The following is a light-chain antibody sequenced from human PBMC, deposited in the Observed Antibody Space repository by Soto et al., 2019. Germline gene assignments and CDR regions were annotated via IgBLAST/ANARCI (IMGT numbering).Light chain of an antibody. J-gene: IGKJ4*01. V-gene: IGKV1-17*01. Sequence: DIQLTHSPSSLSASVGDRVTITCLASQGIGNDLGWYQQKPGKAPKRLIYTASSLQSGVPSRFSGSGSGTDFTLTISSLQPEDFATYYCQQANTFPLTFGGGTKV. CDR3: QQANTFPLT. CDR1: QGIGND. CDR2: TAS.